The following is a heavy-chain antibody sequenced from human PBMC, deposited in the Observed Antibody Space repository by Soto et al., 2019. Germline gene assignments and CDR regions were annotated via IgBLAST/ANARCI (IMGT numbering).Heavy chain of an antibody. V-gene: IGHV3-23*01. Sequence: GGSLRLSCAASGFTFSSYARSWVRQAPVKGLEWVSAISGSGGSTYYADSVKGRFTISRDNSKNTLYLQMNSLRAEDTAVYYCAKDPRNYDILTGYYKDYWGQGTLVTVSS. D-gene: IGHD3-9*01. J-gene: IGHJ4*02. CDR3: AKDPRNYDILTGYYKDY. CDR2: ISGSGGST. CDR1: GFTFSSYA.